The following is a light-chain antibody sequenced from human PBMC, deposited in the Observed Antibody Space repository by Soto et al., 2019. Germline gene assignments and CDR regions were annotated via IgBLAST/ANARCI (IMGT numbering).Light chain of an antibody. J-gene: IGKJ4*01. CDR2: DAF. Sequence: EIVLTQSPATLSLTPGERATLSCRASQSVSSNLVWYQQKPGQAPRLLIYDAFNRATGIPARFSGSGSVTDFTLTISSLEPEDFAVYYCQQRSNWPLTFGGGTKVEIK. CDR3: QQRSNWPLT. CDR1: QSVSSN. V-gene: IGKV3-11*01.